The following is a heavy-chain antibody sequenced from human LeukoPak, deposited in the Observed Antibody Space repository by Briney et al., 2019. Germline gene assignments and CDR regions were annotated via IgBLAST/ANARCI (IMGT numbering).Heavy chain of an antibody. D-gene: IGHD2-21*02. CDR1: GFTFSSYE. V-gene: IGHV3-48*03. Sequence: GGSLRLSCAASGFTFSSYEMNWVRQAPGKGLEWVSYISSSGSTIYYADSVKGRFTISRDNAKNSLYLQMNSLRAEDTAVYYCARDRGVTLFYYGMDVWGQGTTVTVSS. CDR2: ISSSGSTI. J-gene: IGHJ6*02. CDR3: ARDRGVTLFYYGMDV.